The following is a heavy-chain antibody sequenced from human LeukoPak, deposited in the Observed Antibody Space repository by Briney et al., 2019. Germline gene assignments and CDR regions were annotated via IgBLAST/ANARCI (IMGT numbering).Heavy chain of an antibody. V-gene: IGHV4-39*01. CDR1: GYSISSSYY. CDR3: ARHLGRFGELFSY. D-gene: IGHD3-10*01. CDR2: IYYSGST. J-gene: IGHJ4*02. Sequence: SETLSLTCTVSGYSISSSYYWGWIRQPPGKGLEWIGSIYYSGSTYYNPSLKSRVTISVDTSKNQFSLKPSSVTAADTAVYYCARHLGRFGELFSYWGQGTLVTVSS.